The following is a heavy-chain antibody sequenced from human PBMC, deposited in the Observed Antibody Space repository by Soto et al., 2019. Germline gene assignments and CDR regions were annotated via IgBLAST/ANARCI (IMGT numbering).Heavy chain of an antibody. CDR1: GGSFSGYY. J-gene: IGHJ4*02. CDR3: ARGLHDYDFWSGYLDY. CDR2: INHSGST. V-gene: IGHV4-34*01. Sequence: QVQLQQWGAGLLKPSETLSLTCAVYGGSFSGYYWSWIRQPPGKGLEWIGEINHSGSTNYNPSLKSRVTISVDTSKSQFSLELSSVTAANTAVYYCARGLHDYDFWSGYLDYWGQGTLVTVSS. D-gene: IGHD3-3*01.